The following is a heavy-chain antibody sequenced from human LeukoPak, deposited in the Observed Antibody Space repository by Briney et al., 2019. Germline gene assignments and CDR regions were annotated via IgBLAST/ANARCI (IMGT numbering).Heavy chain of an antibody. Sequence: GGSLRLSCAASELHSMTRVRQGPGQGLEWVSAISRSGGSTYYADSVKGRFTISRDNSKNTLYLQMNSLRAEDTAVYYCAKDREVVVALYNWFDPWGQGTLVTVSS. D-gene: IGHD2-15*01. CDR3: AKDREVVVALYNWFDP. CDR2: ISRSGGST. CDR1: ELHS. J-gene: IGHJ5*02. V-gene: IGHV3-23*01.